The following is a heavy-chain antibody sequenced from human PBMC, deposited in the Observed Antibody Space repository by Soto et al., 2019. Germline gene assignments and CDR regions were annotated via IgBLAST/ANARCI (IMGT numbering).Heavy chain of an antibody. J-gene: IGHJ4*02. V-gene: IGHV4-59*08. CDR1: GGSIGSCY. CDR3: ARRYSSSFDY. Sequence: QVQLHESGPGLVKPSETLSLTCTVSGGSIGSCYWSWIRQPPGKGLEWIGYIYYSGSTNYNPSLKSRVTISVDTSKKQFSLKLSSVTAADTAVYYCARRYSSSFDYWGQGTLVTVSS. D-gene: IGHD6-13*01. CDR2: IYYSGST.